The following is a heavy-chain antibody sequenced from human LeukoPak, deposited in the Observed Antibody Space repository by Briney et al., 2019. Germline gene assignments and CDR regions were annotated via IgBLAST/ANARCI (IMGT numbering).Heavy chain of an antibody. CDR3: ASGKGGATDYYYYMDV. CDR1: GGTFSSYA. Sequence: SVTVSCKASGGTFSSYAISWVRQAPGQGLEWMGGIIPIFGTANYAQEFQGRVTITADESTRTAYMELSSLRSDDTAVYYCASGKGGATDYYYYMDVWGKGTTVTISS. J-gene: IGHJ6*03. D-gene: IGHD1-26*01. V-gene: IGHV1-69*13. CDR2: IIPIFGTA.